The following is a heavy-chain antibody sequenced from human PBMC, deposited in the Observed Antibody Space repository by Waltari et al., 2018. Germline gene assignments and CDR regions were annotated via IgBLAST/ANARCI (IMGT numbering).Heavy chain of an antibody. V-gene: IGHV3-66*02. J-gene: IGHJ4*02. CDR1: GFTVSSHY. CDR3: ARDLEQQRKDY. D-gene: IGHD6-13*01. Sequence: EVPLVDSVGGLVQPGGSLRLSCAASGFTVSSHYMSWVRQAPGEGLEWVSFIYSGGSTYYADSLKGRFTISRDNSKNTLYLQMNSLRAEETAVYYCARDLEQQRKDYWGQGTLVTVSS. CDR2: IYSGGST.